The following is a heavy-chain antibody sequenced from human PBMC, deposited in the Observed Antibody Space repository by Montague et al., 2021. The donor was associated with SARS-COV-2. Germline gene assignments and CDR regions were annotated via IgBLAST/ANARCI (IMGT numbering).Heavy chain of an antibody. CDR1: GGSISSSNW. J-gene: IGHJ1*01. Sequence: SETLSLTCAVSGGSISSSNWWSWVRQPPGKGLEWIGEIYHSGSTNNNPSLKSRVTISVDKSKNQFSLKLSSVTAADTAVYYCASRGAVAGKVYFQHWGQGILVTVSS. D-gene: IGHD6-19*01. CDR2: IYHSGST. CDR3: ASRGAVAGKVYFQH. V-gene: IGHV4-4*02.